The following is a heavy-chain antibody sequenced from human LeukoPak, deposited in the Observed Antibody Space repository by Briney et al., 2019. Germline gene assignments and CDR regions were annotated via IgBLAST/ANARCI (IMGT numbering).Heavy chain of an antibody. D-gene: IGHD6-13*01. CDR3: ARSLGAAGTNWFDP. V-gene: IGHV1-8*01. CDR2: MNPNSGDT. J-gene: IGHJ5*02. CDR1: GYTFTSYD. Sequence: GASVKVSCKASGYTFTSYDINWVRQATGQGLEWMGWMNPNSGDTGYAQKFQGRVTMTRNTSISTAYMELSSLRSEDTAVYYCARSLGAAGTNWFDPWGQGTLVTVSS.